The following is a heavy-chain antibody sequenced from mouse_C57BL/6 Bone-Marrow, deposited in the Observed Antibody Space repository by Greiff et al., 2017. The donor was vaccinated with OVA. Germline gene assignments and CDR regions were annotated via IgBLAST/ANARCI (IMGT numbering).Heavy chain of an antibody. CDR1: GYTFTSYG. J-gene: IGHJ3*01. V-gene: IGHV1-81*01. Sequence: QVQLQQSGAELARPGASVKLSCKASGYTFTSYGISWVKQRTGQGLEWIGESYPRSGNTYYNEKFKGKATLTADKSSSTAYMELSSLTSEDSAVYFCARGAYWGQGTLVTVSA. CDR3: ARGAY. CDR2: SYPRSGNT.